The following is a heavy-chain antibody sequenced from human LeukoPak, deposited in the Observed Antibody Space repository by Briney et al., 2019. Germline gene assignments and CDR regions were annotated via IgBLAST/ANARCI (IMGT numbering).Heavy chain of an antibody. CDR2: INQDGSQK. J-gene: IGHJ6*03. CDR1: GFTLNYNW. D-gene: IGHD5-12*01. V-gene: IGHV3-7*01. CDR3: ARDWSGYGELDV. Sequence: GGSQRLSCAASGFTLNYNWMSWVRQAPGKGLEWVANINQDGSQKYYVDSVKGRFTISRDNAKNSVYLQMNSLRAEDTAVYYCARDWSGYGELDVWGKGTTVTVS.